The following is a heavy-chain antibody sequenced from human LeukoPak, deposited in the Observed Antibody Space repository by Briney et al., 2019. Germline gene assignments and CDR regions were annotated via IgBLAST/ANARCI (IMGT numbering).Heavy chain of an antibody. CDR2: IYPGASDT. J-gene: IGHJ4*02. D-gene: IGHD2-2*01. Sequence: PGESLKISCKGSGYSFTSYWIGWVRQMPGKGLEWMGIIYPGASDTRYSPSFQGQVTISADKSISTAYLQWSSLKASDTAMYYCARRYCSSTSCHGGFDYWGQGTLVTVSS. V-gene: IGHV5-51*01. CDR3: ARRYCSSTSCHGGFDY. CDR1: GYSFTSYW.